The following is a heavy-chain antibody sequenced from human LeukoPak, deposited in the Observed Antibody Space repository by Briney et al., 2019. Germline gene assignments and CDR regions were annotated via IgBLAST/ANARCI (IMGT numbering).Heavy chain of an antibody. V-gene: IGHV3-15*01. CDR3: TTDAPYYGSGSYFSDFQH. D-gene: IGHD3-10*01. CDR2: IKSKTDGGTT. Sequence: GGSLRLSCAASGFTFTYAYMSWVRQAPGRGLEWVGRIKSKTDGGTTDYAAPVKGRFTISRDDSNKTLHLQMNSLKTEDTGVYYCTTDAPYYGSGSYFSDFQHWGQGTLVTVSS. J-gene: IGHJ1*01. CDR1: GFTFTYAY.